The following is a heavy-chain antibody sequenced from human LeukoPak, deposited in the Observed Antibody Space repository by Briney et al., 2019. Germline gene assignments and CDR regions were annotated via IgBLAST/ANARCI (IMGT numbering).Heavy chain of an antibody. CDR1: GFTVSSNY. J-gene: IGHJ4*02. CDR3: ARHGDTAMVTDFDY. D-gene: IGHD5-18*01. CDR2: IYSGGST. V-gene: IGHV3-66*04. Sequence: PGGSLRLSCAASGFTVSSNYMSWVRQAPGKGLEWVSVIYSGGSTYYADSVKGRLTISRDNSKNTLYLQMNSLRAEDTAVYYCARHGDTAMVTDFDYWGQGTLVTVSS.